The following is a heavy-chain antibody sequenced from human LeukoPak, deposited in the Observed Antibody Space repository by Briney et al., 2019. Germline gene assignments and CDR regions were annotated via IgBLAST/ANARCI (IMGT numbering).Heavy chain of an antibody. Sequence: SETLSLTCAVYGGSFSGYYWSWIRQPPGKGLEWIGEINHSGSTNYNPSLKSRVTISVDTSKNQFSLKLSSVTAADTAVYYCARGRDGYNYPVDYWGQGTLVTVSS. CDR1: GGSFSGYY. CDR2: INHSGST. CDR3: ARGRDGYNYPVDY. J-gene: IGHJ4*02. V-gene: IGHV4-34*01. D-gene: IGHD5-24*01.